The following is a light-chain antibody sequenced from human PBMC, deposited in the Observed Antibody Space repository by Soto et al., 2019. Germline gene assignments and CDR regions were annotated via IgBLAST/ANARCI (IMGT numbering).Light chain of an antibody. J-gene: IGKJ2*01. Sequence: IQMTQSPSTLSASVGESVTITCRASQSISSWLAWYQQKPGKAPKLLIYDASSLESGVPSRFSCSGSGTEFTLTLSSVHPYDFATYYCQQYNSYPYPFGQGTKLEIK. CDR2: DAS. CDR1: QSISSW. V-gene: IGKV1-5*01. CDR3: QQYNSYPYP.